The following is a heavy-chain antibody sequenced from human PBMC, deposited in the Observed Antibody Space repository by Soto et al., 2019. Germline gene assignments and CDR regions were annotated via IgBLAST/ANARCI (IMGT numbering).Heavy chain of an antibody. V-gene: IGHV3-33*01. J-gene: IGHJ3*02. CDR1: GFTFSSYG. D-gene: IGHD6-19*01. CDR3: ARDRVAGTIGALDI. Sequence: QVQLVESGGGVVQPGRSLRLSCAASGFTFSSYGMHWVRQAPGKGLEWVAVIWYDGSNKYYADSVKGRFTISRDNSKNTLYLQLNSLRAEDTAVYYCARDRVAGTIGALDIWGQGGVVTVSS. CDR2: IWYDGSNK.